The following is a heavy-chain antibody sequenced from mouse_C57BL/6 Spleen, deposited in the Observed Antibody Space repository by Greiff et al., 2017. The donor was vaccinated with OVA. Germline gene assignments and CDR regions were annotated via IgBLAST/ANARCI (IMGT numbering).Heavy chain of an antibody. CDR1: GFTFSDYG. CDR3: ARIGGTYWYFDV. Sequence: EVMLVESGGGLVKPGGSLKLSCAASGFTFSDYGMHWVRQAPEKGLEWVAYISSGSSTIYYADTVKGRFTISRDNAKNTLFLQMTSLRSEDTAMYYCARIGGTYWYFDVWGTGTTVTVSS. V-gene: IGHV5-17*01. D-gene: IGHD2-14*01. J-gene: IGHJ1*03. CDR2: ISSGSSTI.